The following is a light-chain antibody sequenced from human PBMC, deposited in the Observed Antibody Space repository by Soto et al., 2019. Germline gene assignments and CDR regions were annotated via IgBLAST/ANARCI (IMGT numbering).Light chain of an antibody. CDR2: SND. CDR3: AAWDDSLIGYV. V-gene: IGLV1-44*01. CDR1: SFNIGSST. Sequence: QSVLTQPPSASGTPGQRVTISCSGSSFNIGSSTVNWYQQLPGTAPKLLIYSNDQRPSGVPDRFSGSKSGTSASLAISGLQSEDEADYYCAAWDDSLIGYVFVTGTMVTVL. J-gene: IGLJ1*01.